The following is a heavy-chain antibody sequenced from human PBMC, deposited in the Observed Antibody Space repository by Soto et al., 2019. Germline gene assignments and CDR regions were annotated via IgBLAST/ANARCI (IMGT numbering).Heavy chain of an antibody. CDR2: ISGSSSTI. V-gene: IGHV3-48*02. J-gene: IGHJ4*02. CDR3: ARESSGYPDS. CDR1: GFTFSSYA. D-gene: IGHD3-22*01. Sequence: GGSLRLSCAASGFTFSSYAMHWVRQAPGKGLEWVSYISGSSSTIYYADSVKGRFTISRDNAKNSLYLQLSSLRDEDTAIYYCARESSGYPDSWGQGTLVTVS.